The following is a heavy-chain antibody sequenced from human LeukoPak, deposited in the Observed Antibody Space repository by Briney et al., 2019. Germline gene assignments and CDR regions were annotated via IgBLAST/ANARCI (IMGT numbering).Heavy chain of an antibody. CDR2: MNPNSDNT. CDR1: GYTFTSYD. CDR3: ARVKSVAAAGNYYYYMDV. D-gene: IGHD6-13*01. V-gene: IGHV1-8*01. Sequence: ASVKVSCKASGYTFTSYDINWVRQATGQGLEWMGWMNPNSDNTGYAQKLQGRVTMTTDTSTSTAYMELRSLRSDDTAVYYCARVKSVAAAGNYYYYMDVWGKGTTVTVSS. J-gene: IGHJ6*03.